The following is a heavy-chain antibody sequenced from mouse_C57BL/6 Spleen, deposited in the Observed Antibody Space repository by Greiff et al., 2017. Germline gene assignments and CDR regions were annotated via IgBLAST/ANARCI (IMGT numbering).Heavy chain of an antibody. CDR3: ARKTLMDD. CDR2: IYPGSGST. Sequence: QVQLQQPGAELVKPGASVKMSCKASGYTFTSYWITWVKQRPGQGLEWIGDIYPGSGSTNYNEKFKSRAALTVDTSSSTAYMQLSSLTAEDSAVYYCARKTLMDDWGQGTSVTVSS. V-gene: IGHV1-55*01. CDR1: GYTFTSYW. J-gene: IGHJ4*01.